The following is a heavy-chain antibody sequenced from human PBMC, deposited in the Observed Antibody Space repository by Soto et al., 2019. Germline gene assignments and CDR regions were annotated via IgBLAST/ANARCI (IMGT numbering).Heavy chain of an antibody. J-gene: IGHJ3*02. CDR2: IIPIFGTA. CDR1: GYTFTGYY. D-gene: IGHD3-22*01. V-gene: IGHV1-69*13. CDR3: AREGAENSSGYRWAGVGAFDI. Sequence: ASVKVSCKASGYTFTGYYMHWVRQAPGQGLEWMGGIIPIFGTANYAQKFQGRVTITADESTSTAYMELSSLRSEDTAVYYCAREGAENSSGYRWAGVGAFDIWGQGTMVTVSS.